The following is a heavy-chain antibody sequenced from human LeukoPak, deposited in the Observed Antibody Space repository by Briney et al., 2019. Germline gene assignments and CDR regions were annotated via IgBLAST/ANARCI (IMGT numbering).Heavy chain of an antibody. CDR2: IRQDGSEQ. D-gene: IGHD6-6*01. CDR3: ATTPRSSPWDY. V-gene: IGHV3-7*01. Sequence: GGSLRLSCAASGFTFSSYWMSWVRQAPGKGLEWLANIRQDGSEQQYVDSVKGRFTISRDNAKNSVYLQMNSLRAEDTALYYCATTPRSSPWDYWGQGTLVTVSS. J-gene: IGHJ4*02. CDR1: GFTFSSYW.